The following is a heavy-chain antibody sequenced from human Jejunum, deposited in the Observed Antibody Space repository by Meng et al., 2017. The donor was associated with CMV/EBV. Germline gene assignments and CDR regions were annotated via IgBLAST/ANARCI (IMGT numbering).Heavy chain of an antibody. CDR3: ARGRYGLHYFFDS. CDR1: DVSFSGYH. CDR2: INHSGDT. J-gene: IGHJ4*02. V-gene: IGHV4-34*01. Sequence: VVNDVSFSGYHWTWIRQPPGKGLEWTAEINHSGDTDYNRSLKSRVTISIDSSKNQFSLRLSSVTAADTAVYYCARGRYGLHYFFDSWGQGTLVTVSS. D-gene: IGHD5-18*01.